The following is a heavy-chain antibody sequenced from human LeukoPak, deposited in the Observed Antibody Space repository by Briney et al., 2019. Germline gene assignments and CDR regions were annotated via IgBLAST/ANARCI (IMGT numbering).Heavy chain of an antibody. V-gene: IGHV3-53*05. D-gene: IGHD6-19*01. CDR3: AKDGVVSGTMGRLHY. CDR2: IYSGGKT. CDR1: GFTVSSNY. Sequence: GGSLRLSCAASGFTVSSNYMSWVRQAPGKGLEWVSVIYSGGKTNYADSVRGRFTISRDNSKNTLYLQMNSLRAEDTAVYYCAKDGVVSGTMGRLHYWGQGTLITVSS. J-gene: IGHJ4*02.